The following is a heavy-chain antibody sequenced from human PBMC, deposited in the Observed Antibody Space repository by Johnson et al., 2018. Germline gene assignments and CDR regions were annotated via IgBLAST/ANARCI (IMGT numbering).Heavy chain of an antibody. V-gene: IGHV3-74*03. Sequence: VQLQESGGGLVQPGGSLRLSCVASGFTFSNYWMHWVRQAPGRGLVWVAHINSDGSRTTYADSVRGRFTISRDNAKNPVYLQMNSLRGEDTAVYYCTRDGYCSGGTCYGMDVWGQGTTVTVSS. CDR3: TRDGYCSGGTCYGMDV. CDR2: INSDGSRT. J-gene: IGHJ6*02. CDR1: GFTFSNYW. D-gene: IGHD2-15*01.